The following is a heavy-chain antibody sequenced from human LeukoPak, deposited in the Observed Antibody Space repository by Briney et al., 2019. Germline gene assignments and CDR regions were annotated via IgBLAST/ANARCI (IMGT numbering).Heavy chain of an antibody. V-gene: IGHV3-30*02. CDR3: ANVGCDRSYLPFDY. Sequence: PGGSLRLSCAASGVTFSSYGMHWVRQAPGKGLEWVAFIRYDGSNKYYADSVKGRFTISRDNSKNTLYLQMNSLRAEDTAVYYCANVGCDRSYLPFDYWGQGTLVTVSS. CDR2: IRYDGSNK. J-gene: IGHJ4*02. CDR1: GVTFSSYG. D-gene: IGHD1-26*01.